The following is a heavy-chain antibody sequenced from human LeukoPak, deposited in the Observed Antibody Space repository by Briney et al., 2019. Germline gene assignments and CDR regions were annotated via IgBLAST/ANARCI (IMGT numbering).Heavy chain of an antibody. CDR1: GGAINSRNYY. D-gene: IGHD3-3*01. CDR3: ARRVATSGNFFDY. Sequence: SETLSLTCTVVGGAINSRNYYWGWIRQSPGKGLEWIGSIYYSGSVNNNPSLQSRVTISVDTSRNQFSLKLTSVAAADTAVYYCARRVATSGNFFDYWGQGTLVTVSS. V-gene: IGHV4-39*01. CDR2: IYYSGSV. J-gene: IGHJ4*02.